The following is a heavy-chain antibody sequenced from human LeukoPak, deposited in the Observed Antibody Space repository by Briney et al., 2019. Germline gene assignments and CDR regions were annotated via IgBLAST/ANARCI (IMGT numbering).Heavy chain of an antibody. Sequence: PGGSLRLSCAASGFTFSSYSMNWVRQAPGKGLEWVSYISSSSTIYYADSVKGRFTISRDNAKNSLYLQMNSLRAEDTAVYYCARDYSSYFDYWGQGTLVTVSS. D-gene: IGHD6-19*01. CDR2: ISSSSTI. CDR1: GFTFSSYS. V-gene: IGHV3-48*04. CDR3: ARDYSSYFDY. J-gene: IGHJ4*02.